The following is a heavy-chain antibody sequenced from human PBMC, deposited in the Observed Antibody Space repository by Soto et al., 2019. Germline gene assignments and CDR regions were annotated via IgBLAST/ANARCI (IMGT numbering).Heavy chain of an antibody. CDR2: ISSSSTI. J-gene: IGHJ4*02. Sequence: GGSLRLSCAASGFTFSSYSMNWVRQAPGKGLEWVSYISSSSTIYYADSVKGRFTISRDNAKNSLYLQMNSLRDEDTAVYYCASNPDYLESLWGQGTLVTVSS. V-gene: IGHV3-48*02. CDR3: ASNPDYLESL. D-gene: IGHD4-17*01. CDR1: GFTFSSYS.